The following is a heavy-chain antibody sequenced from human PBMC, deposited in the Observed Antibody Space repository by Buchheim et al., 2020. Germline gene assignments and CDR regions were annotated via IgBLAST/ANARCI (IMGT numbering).Heavy chain of an antibody. D-gene: IGHD3-22*01. CDR2: IYYSGST. CDR3: GGARNYYDSSDYQPGVGFDP. V-gene: IGHV4-31*03. J-gene: IGHJ5*02. CDR1: GGSISSGGYY. Sequence: QVQLQESGPGLVKPSQILSLTCTVSGGSISSGGYYLSWIRQHPGEGLEWIGYIYYSGSTYYNPSLQSRVTISVDTSKNKFPLKLSSVTGAETAVYYCGGARNYYDSSDYQPGVGFDPWGQGTL.